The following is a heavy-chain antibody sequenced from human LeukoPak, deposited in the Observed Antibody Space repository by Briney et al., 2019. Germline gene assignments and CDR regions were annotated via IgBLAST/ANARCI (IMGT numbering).Heavy chain of an antibody. CDR1: GFTFSSYA. CDR3: AKGRSGTYYNLDY. Sequence: GGSLRLSCAASGFTFSSYAMSWVRQAPGKGLEWVSTISTSGGGTYYADSVKGRFTISRDNSKNTLYLQMSSLRAEDTAVYYCAKGRSGTYYNLDYWGQGTLVTVSS. V-gene: IGHV3-23*01. J-gene: IGHJ4*02. CDR2: ISTSGGGT. D-gene: IGHD3-10*01.